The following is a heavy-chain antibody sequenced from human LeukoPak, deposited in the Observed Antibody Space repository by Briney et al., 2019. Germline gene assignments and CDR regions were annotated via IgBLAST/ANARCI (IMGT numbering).Heavy chain of an antibody. J-gene: IGHJ4*02. CDR3: AKGGLYGSGSYAFYY. D-gene: IGHD3-10*01. Sequence: ASVKVSCTASGYTFTSYYMHWVRQAPGQGLEWMGIINPSGGSTSYAQKFQGRVTMTRDTSTSTVYMELSSLRSEDAAVYYCAKGGLYGSGSYAFYYWGQGTLVTVSS. CDR1: GYTFTSYY. V-gene: IGHV1-46*01. CDR2: INPSGGST.